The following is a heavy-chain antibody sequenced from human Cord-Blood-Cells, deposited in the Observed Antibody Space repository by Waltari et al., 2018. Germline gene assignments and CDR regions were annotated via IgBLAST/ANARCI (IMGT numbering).Heavy chain of an antibody. CDR2: ISSSGSTV. Sequence: EVQLVESGGGLVQPGGSLRLSCAASGFTFSSYEMNWVRQAPGKGLEWVSYISSSGSTVNYADSVKGRFTISRDNAKNSLYLQMNSLRAEDTAVYYCARGNTAARPFDYWGQGTLVTVSS. D-gene: IGHD6-6*01. CDR3: ARGNTAARPFDY. V-gene: IGHV3-48*03. CDR1: GFTFSSYE. J-gene: IGHJ4*02.